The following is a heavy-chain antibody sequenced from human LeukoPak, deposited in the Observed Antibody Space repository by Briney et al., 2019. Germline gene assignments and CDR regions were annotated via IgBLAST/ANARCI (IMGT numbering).Heavy chain of an antibody. CDR3: ASSYGGAIYY. CDR1: GGSFSGYY. V-gene: IGHV4-34*01. J-gene: IGHJ4*02. D-gene: IGHD3-10*01. Sequence: PSETLSLTCAVYGGSFSGYYWSWIRQPPGKGLEWIGEINHSGSTNYNPSLKSRVTISVDTSKNQFSLKLRSVTAADTAVYYCASSYGGAIYYWGQGTLVTVSS. CDR2: INHSGST.